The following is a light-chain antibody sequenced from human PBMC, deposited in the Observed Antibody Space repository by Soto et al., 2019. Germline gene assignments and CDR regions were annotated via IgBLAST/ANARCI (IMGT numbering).Light chain of an antibody. Sequence: EIVLTQSPGSLSLSPGERGTLSCRASQSVDSSFFAWYQQKPDQAPRLLIYGASNRDTGIPDRFSGSGSGTDFTLTISRLEPEDFAVYYCQQYVSSVTFGQGTKVEIK. CDR1: QSVDSSF. CDR3: QQYVSSVT. J-gene: IGKJ1*01. V-gene: IGKV3-20*01. CDR2: GAS.